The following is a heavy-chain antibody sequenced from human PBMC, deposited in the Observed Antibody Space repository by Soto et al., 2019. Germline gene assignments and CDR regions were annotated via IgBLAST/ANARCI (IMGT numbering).Heavy chain of an antibody. V-gene: IGHV3-23*01. Sequence: PXGSLRLSCAASGFTFSSYAMSWVRQAPGKGLEWVSAISGSGGSTYYADSVKGRFTISRDNSKNTLYLQMNSLRAEDTAVYYCAKDYYDSSGYPNYYYYYGMDVWGQGTTVTVSS. CDR2: ISGSGGST. CDR3: AKDYYDSSGYPNYYYYYGMDV. J-gene: IGHJ6*02. D-gene: IGHD3-22*01. CDR1: GFTFSSYA.